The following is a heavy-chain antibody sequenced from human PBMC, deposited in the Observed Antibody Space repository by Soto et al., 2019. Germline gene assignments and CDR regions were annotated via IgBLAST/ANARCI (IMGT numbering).Heavy chain of an antibody. V-gene: IGHV3-23*01. CDR1: SFSFSSHA. J-gene: IGHJ6*02. CDR3: AKDVPIFAYGMDV. D-gene: IGHD3-9*01. CDR2: ITASGYSR. Sequence: GGSLRLSCAASSFSFSSHALSWVRQAPGKGLEWVSVITASGYSRYYLDSVKGRFTISRDNSKNTLYLQMNSLRAEDTAVYYCAKDVPIFAYGMDVWGQGTTVTVSS.